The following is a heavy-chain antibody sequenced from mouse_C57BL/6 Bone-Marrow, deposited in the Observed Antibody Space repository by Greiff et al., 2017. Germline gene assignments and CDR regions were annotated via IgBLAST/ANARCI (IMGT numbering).Heavy chain of an antibody. CDR1: GYAFSSYW. D-gene: IGHD1-1*01. V-gene: IGHV1-80*01. CDR3: AREDYYYGLDY. J-gene: IGHJ2*01. CDR2: IYPGDGDT. Sequence: QVQLQQSGAELVKPGASVKISCKASGYAFSSYWMNWVKQRPGQGLEWIGQIYPGDGDTNYNGKFKGKATLTADKSSSTAYMQLSSLTSEDSAVYFCAREDYYYGLDYWGQGTTLTVSS.